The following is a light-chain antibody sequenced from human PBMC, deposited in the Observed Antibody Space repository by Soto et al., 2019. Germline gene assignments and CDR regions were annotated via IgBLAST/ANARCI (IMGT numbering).Light chain of an antibody. CDR2: AAS. CDR1: QSINSY. CDR3: EHNYSTLSLT. Sequence: DIQMTQSPSSLSASVGDRVTITCRSSQSINSYLNWYQQKPGKAPKLLIYAASSLQSGVPSRFSGSRFGTEFTLTISSLQPEDFATYYCEHNYSTLSLTVGGGTKVDIK. J-gene: IGKJ4*01. V-gene: IGKV1-39*01.